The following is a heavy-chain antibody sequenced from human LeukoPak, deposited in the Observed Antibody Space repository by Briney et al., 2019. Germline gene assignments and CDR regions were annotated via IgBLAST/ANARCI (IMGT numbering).Heavy chain of an antibody. D-gene: IGHD5-18*01. J-gene: IGHJ4*02. CDR2: INHSGST. CDR1: GGSFSGYY. Sequence: SETLSLTCAVYGGSFSGYYWSWIRQPPGKGLEWIGEINHSGSTTYNPSLKSRVTISVDTSKNQFSLKLSSVTAADTAVYYCARATYSYGYHYFDYWGQGTLVTVSS. V-gene: IGHV4-34*01. CDR3: ARATYSYGYHYFDY.